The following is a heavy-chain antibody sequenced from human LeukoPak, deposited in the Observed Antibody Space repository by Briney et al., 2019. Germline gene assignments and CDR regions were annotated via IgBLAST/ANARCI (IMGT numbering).Heavy chain of an antibody. J-gene: IGHJ4*02. CDR2: IYRSGRT. D-gene: IGHD6-6*01. CDR3: ARDRGGGSSPIDY. Sequence: SETLSLTCAVSGYSISSDYYWGWIRQPPGRGLEWIASIYRSGRTYYNPSLRSRVTISLDTFKNQFSLKVNSVTAADTAVYFCARDRGGGSSPIDYWGQGTLVTVSS. V-gene: IGHV4-38-2*02. CDR1: GYSISSDYY.